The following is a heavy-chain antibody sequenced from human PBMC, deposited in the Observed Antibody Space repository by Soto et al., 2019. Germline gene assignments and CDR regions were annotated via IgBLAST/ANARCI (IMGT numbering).Heavy chain of an antibody. CDR3: AGLGSYYYDSSGT. CDR2: INHSGST. D-gene: IGHD3-22*01. J-gene: IGHJ5*02. V-gene: IGHV4-34*01. CDR1: GGSFSGYY. Sequence: SETLSLSCAVYGGSFSGYYWSWIRQPPGKGLEWIGEINHSGSTNYNPSLKSRVTISVDTSKNQFSLKLSSVTAADTAVYYCAGLGSYYYDSSGTWGQGTLVTVSS.